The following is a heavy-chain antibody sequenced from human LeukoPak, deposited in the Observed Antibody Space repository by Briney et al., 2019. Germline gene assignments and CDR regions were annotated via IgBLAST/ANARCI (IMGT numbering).Heavy chain of an antibody. Sequence: ASVKVSFKASGYTFTSYGISWVRQAPGQGLEWMGWISAYNGNTNYAQKLQGRVTMTTDTSTSTAYMELRSLRSDDTAVYYCARQTHYDFWSGVWAGYYYYMDVWGKGTTVTVSS. D-gene: IGHD3-3*01. CDR3: ARQTHYDFWSGVWAGYYYYMDV. CDR2: ISAYNGNT. CDR1: GYTFTSYG. J-gene: IGHJ6*03. V-gene: IGHV1-18*01.